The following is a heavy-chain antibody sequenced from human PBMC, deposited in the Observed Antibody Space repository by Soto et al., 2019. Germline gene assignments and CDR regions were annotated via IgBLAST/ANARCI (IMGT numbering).Heavy chain of an antibody. CDR1: GGVVCSGMYY. CDR2: IYYSGST. J-gene: IGHJ4*02. CDR3: ARIGLRSDYFDY. D-gene: IGHD2-8*01. V-gene: IGHV4-61*01. Sequence: RTCTVSGGVVCSGMYYWIWIRQPPGKGLEWIGYIYYSGSTNYNPSLKSRVTIPVDTSKNQFSLKLSSVTAADTAVYYCARIGLRSDYFDYWGQGTLVTVSS.